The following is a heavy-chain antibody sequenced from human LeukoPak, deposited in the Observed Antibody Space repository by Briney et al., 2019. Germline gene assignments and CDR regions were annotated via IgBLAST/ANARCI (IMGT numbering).Heavy chain of an antibody. CDR3: ARADYDYVWGSYRQYYFDY. D-gene: IGHD3-16*02. Sequence: GGSLRLSCAASGFTFSSYWMSWVRQAPGKGLEWVANIKQDGSEKYYVDSVKGRFTISRDNAKNSLYLQMNSLRAEDTAVYYCARADYDYVWGSYRQYYFDYWGQGTLVTVSS. CDR2: IKQDGSEK. CDR1: GFTFSSYW. V-gene: IGHV3-7*01. J-gene: IGHJ4*02.